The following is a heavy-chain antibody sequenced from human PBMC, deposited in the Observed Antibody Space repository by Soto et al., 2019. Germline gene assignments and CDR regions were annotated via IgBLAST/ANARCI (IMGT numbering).Heavy chain of an antibody. Sequence: QITLKESGPTLVKPTQTLTLTCTFSGFSFSTGGVGVGWARQPPGKTLEWLALIYWDDDKRYSPYLQSRLTITKDTSKNQVVLTMTNVDPVDTATYYCAHRLFDIGAFDMWCQGTVVTVSS. CDR3: AHRLFDIGAFDM. CDR1: GFSFSTGGVG. V-gene: IGHV2-5*02. J-gene: IGHJ3*02. CDR2: IYWDDDK.